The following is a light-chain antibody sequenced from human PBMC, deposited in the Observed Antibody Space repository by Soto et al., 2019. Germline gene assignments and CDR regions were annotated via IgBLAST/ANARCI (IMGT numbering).Light chain of an antibody. CDR2: DAS. CDR3: QQRSNLLT. CDR1: QSVRSY. J-gene: IGKJ5*01. V-gene: IGKV3-11*01. Sequence: EIGWAQCTATLSLSPGERATLSCRVSQSVRSYLARYRQTPGQAPRVLIYDASNSATGIPARFSGSGSGKVFTLSIISLEPEDFAVYYCQQRSNLLTFGQGTRLEIK.